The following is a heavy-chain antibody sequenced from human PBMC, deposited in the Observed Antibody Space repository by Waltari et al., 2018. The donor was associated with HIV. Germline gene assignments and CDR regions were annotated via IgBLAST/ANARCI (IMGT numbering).Heavy chain of an antibody. Sequence: EVLLVESGGGVVQTGGSLRLYCAASGFTFSMYDMNWVRQAPGKGLEWVAYISRSSTIKDYADSVRGRVTISRDNAKKTLYLQINSLTDEDTALYYCARDQGNTKWYNFDYWGQGALVTVSS. CDR3: ARDQGNTKWYNFDY. CDR2: ISRSSTIK. V-gene: IGHV3-48*02. J-gene: IGHJ4*02. D-gene: IGHD3-10*01. CDR1: GFTFSMYD.